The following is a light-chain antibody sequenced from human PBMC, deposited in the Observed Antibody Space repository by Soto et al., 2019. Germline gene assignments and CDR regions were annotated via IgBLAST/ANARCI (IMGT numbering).Light chain of an antibody. CDR3: ETWDSNTRV. CDR2: LEGSGSY. Sequence: QPVLTQSSSASASLGSSVKLTCTLNSGHSSYIIAWHQQQPGKAPRYLMKLEGSGSYNKGSGVPDRLSGSSSGADSYLTISNLQSEDEADYYCETWDSNTRVFGTGTKVTVL. V-gene: IGLV4-60*03. J-gene: IGLJ1*01. CDR1: SGHSSYI.